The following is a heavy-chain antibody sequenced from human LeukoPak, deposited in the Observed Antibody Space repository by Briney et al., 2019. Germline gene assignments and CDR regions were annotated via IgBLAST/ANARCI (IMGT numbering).Heavy chain of an antibody. CDR3: ARRGEAGGYPRHGMDV. Sequence: GESLKISCKGSGHSFTSHWIGWVRQMPGKGLEWMGIIYPGDSDTRYSPSFQGQVTISVDKSISTAYLQWSSLKASDTAMYYCARRGEAGGYPRHGMDVWGQGTTVTVSS. CDR2: IYPGDSDT. J-gene: IGHJ6*02. D-gene: IGHD3-16*01. CDR1: GHSFTSHW. V-gene: IGHV5-51*01.